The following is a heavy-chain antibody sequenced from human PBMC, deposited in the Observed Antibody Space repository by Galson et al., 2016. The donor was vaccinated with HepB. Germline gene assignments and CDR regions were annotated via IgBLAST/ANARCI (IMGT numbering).Heavy chain of an antibody. CDR2: INPNSGVT. CDR1: GYTFSGFY. CDR3: AREAKPYGDIDS. V-gene: IGHV1-2*02. J-gene: IGHJ4*02. Sequence: SVKVSCKASGYTFSGFYIHWVRQAPGQRLEWMGWINPNSGVTTYAQKFQGRVTMTRDTSISTVYMELSSLRSDDTAMYYCAREAKPYGDIDSWGQGTLVTVSS. D-gene: IGHD4-17*01.